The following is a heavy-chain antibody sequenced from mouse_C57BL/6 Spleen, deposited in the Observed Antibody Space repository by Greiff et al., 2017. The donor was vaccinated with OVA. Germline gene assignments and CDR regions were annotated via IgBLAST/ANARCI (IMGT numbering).Heavy chain of an antibody. CDR1: GFSLTSYG. CDR3: ARYEGYYAPFAY. Sequence: QVQLQQSGPGLVQPSQSLSITCTVSGFSLTSYGVHWVRQSPGKGLEWLGVIWSGGSPDYNAAFISRLSISKDNSESQVFFKMNSLQADDTAIYYCARYEGYYAPFAYWGQGTLVTVSA. J-gene: IGHJ3*01. D-gene: IGHD2-3*01. V-gene: IGHV2-2*01. CDR2: IWSGGSP.